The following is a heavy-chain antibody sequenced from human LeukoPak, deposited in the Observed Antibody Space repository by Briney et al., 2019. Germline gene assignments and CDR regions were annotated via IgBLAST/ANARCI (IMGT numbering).Heavy chain of an antibody. CDR1: GGTFNSYA. Sequence: SVKVSCKASGGTFNSYAISWVRQAPGQGLEWMGGIIPIFGTANYAQKFQGRVTITADESTSTAYMELSSLRSEDTAVYYCARGRYSSGWYEDYWGQGTLVTVSS. CDR3: ARGRYSSGWYEDY. CDR2: IIPIFGTA. D-gene: IGHD6-19*01. V-gene: IGHV1-69*01. J-gene: IGHJ4*02.